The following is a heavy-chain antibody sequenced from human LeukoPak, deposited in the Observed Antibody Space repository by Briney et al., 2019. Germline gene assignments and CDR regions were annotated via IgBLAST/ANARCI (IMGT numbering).Heavy chain of an antibody. V-gene: IGHV3-23*01. Sequence: GGSLRLSCAASGFTFSSYAMSWVRQAPGKGLEWVSAISGSGGSTYYADSVNGRFTISRDNSKNTLYLQMNSLRAEDTAVYYCAKATDHYDSSGYLPEPFDYWGQGTLVTVSS. CDR1: GFTFSSYA. CDR3: AKATDHYDSSGYLPEPFDY. D-gene: IGHD3-22*01. CDR2: ISGSGGST. J-gene: IGHJ4*02.